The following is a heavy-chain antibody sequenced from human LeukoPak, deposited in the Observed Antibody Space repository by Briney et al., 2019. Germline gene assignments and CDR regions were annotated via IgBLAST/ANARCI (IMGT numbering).Heavy chain of an antibody. CDR2: IYYSGST. CDR1: GGSISSGGYY. D-gene: IGHD3-3*01. Sequence: PSETLSLTCTVSGGSISSGGYYWSWIRQHPGKGLEWIGYIYYSGSTNYNPSLKSRVTISVDTSKNQFSLKLSSVTAADTAVYYCARQFWSGDNFDYWGQGTLVTVSS. J-gene: IGHJ4*02. V-gene: IGHV4-61*08. CDR3: ARQFWSGDNFDY.